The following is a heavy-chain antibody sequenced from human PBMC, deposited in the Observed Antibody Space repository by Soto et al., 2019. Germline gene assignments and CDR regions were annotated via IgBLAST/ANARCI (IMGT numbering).Heavy chain of an antibody. CDR2: IYSGGYT. J-gene: IGHJ4*02. Sequence: EVQLVESGGGLIQPGGSLRLSCAVSGFTVSNNYMSWVRQAPGKGLEGVSVIYSGGYTAYGDSVKGRFTISRDNSKKPLYLQIKGRGAADTAVYYCAPPGGGGGYWGQGTLVTVSS. CDR3: APPGGGGGY. D-gene: IGHD3-16*01. CDR1: GFTVSNNY. V-gene: IGHV3-53*01.